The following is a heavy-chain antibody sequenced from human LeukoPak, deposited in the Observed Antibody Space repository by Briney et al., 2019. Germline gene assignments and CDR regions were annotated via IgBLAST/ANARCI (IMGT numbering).Heavy chain of an antibody. V-gene: IGHV1-2*02. CDR2: INPNSGGT. J-gene: IGHJ6*02. Sequence: ASVKVSCKASGYTSTGYYMHWVRQAPGQGLEWMGWINPNSGGTNYAQKFQGRVTMTRDTSISTAYMELSRLRSDDTAVYYCASAVTTDYYYYYGMDVWGQGTTVTVSS. CDR3: ASAVTTDYYYYYGMDV. CDR1: GYTSTGYY. D-gene: IGHD4-17*01.